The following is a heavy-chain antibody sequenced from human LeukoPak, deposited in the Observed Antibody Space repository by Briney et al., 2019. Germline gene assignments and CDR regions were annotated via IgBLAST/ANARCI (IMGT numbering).Heavy chain of an antibody. CDR1: GYTFTSYG. Sequence: ASVKVSCKASGYTFTSYGISWVRQAPGQGLEWMGWISAYNGNTNSAQKVQGRVTMTRDTSTSTAYMELRSLRSDDTAVYYCARALTRFGELFDAFDIWGQGTMVTVSS. V-gene: IGHV1-18*01. CDR3: ARALTRFGELFDAFDI. CDR2: ISAYNGNT. D-gene: IGHD3-10*01. J-gene: IGHJ3*02.